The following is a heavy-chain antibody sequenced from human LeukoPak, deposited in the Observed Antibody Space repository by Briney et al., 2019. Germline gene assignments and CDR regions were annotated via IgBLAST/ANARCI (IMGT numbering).Heavy chain of an antibody. J-gene: IGHJ6*04. CDR1: GGSISSGGYY. CDR2: IYYSGST. Sequence: SETLSLTCTVSGGSISSGGYYWSWILQHPGKGLEWIGYIYYSGSTYYNPSLKSRVTISVDTSKNQFSLKLSSVTAADTAVYYCARDRAYCSGGSCYSGGMDVWGKGTTVTVSS. CDR3: ARDRAYCSGGSCYSGGMDV. D-gene: IGHD2-15*01. V-gene: IGHV4-31*03.